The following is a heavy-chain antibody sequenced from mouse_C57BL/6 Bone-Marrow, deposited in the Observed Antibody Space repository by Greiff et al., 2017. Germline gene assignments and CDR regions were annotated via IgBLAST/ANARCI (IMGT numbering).Heavy chain of an antibody. J-gene: IGHJ4*01. V-gene: IGHV1-69*01. Sequence: QVQLQQPGAELVMPGASVKLSCKASGYTFTSYWMHWVKQRPGQGLEWIGEIDPSDSYTNYNQKFKGKSTLTVDKSSSTAYMQLSSRTSEDSAVYYCARGGIYYGNFYAMDYWGQGTSVTVSS. D-gene: IGHD2-1*01. CDR2: IDPSDSYT. CDR1: GYTFTSYW. CDR3: ARGGIYYGNFYAMDY.